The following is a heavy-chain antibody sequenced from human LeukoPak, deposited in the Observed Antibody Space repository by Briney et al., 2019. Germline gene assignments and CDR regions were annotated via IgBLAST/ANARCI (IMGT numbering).Heavy chain of an antibody. CDR2: ISGSGGDT. D-gene: IGHD4-17*01. J-gene: IGHJ4*02. Sequence: GGSLRLSCAASGFTFSSYAMSWVRQAPGKGLEWVSAISGSGGDTYYADSVKGRFTISRDNAKNTLYLQVNSLRAEDTAVYYCARGGYGDYGDYWGQGTLVTVSS. CDR3: ARGGYGDYGDY. V-gene: IGHV3-23*01. CDR1: GFTFSSYA.